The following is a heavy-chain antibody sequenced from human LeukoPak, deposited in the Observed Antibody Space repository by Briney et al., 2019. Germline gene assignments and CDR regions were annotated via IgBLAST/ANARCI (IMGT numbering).Heavy chain of an antibody. D-gene: IGHD2-15*01. CDR1: GFTFSSYA. J-gene: IGHJ4*02. V-gene: IGHV3-23*01. Sequence: GGSLRLSCGASGFTFSSYAMSWIRQAPGKGLEWVSAISGNSGSTYYADSVKGRFTISRDNSKNTLYLQMNSLRVEDTALYYCAKAVTPGGGPRDYWGQGTLVTVSS. CDR2: ISGNSGST. CDR3: AKAVTPGGGPRDY.